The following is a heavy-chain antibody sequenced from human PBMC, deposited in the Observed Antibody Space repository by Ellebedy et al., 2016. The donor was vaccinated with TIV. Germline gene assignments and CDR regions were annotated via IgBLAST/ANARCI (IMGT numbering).Heavy chain of an antibody. CDR1: GFTFSSYG. D-gene: IGHD6-6*01. J-gene: IGHJ4*02. CDR3: ARDRRRSTYFDY. CDR2: IWYDGSNK. V-gene: IGHV3-33*01. Sequence: GESLKISCAASGFTFSSYGMHWVRQAPGKGLEWVAVIWYDGSNKYYADSVKGRFTISRDNSKNTLYLQMNSLRAEDTAVYYCARDRRRSTYFDYWGQGTLVTVSS.